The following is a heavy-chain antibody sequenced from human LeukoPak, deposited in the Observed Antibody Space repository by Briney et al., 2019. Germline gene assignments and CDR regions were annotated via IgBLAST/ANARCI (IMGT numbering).Heavy chain of an antibody. J-gene: IGHJ6*02. CDR3: ASGGAVAGDYYYGMDV. CDR1: GYTFTSYD. Sequence: APVKVSCKASGYTFTSYDINWVRQATGQGLEWMGWISAYNGNTNYAQKLQGRVTMTTDTSTSTAYMELRSLRSDDTAVYYCASGGAVAGDYYYGMDVWGQGTTVTVSS. D-gene: IGHD6-19*01. CDR2: ISAYNGNT. V-gene: IGHV1-18*01.